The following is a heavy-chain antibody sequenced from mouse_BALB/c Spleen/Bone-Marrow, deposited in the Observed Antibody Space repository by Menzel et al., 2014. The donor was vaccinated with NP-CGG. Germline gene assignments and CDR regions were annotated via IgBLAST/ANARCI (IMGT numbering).Heavy chain of an antibody. Sequence: QVQLQQPGPELVRPGVSVKISCKGSGYTFTDYAMHWVKQSHAKSLEWIGVISTYSGNTNYNQKFKGKATMTVDKSSGTAHMELARLTSGDSAIYYCARGATVVATNFDYWGQGTTLTVSS. D-gene: IGHD1-1*01. CDR1: GYTFTDYA. J-gene: IGHJ2*01. V-gene: IGHV1-67*01. CDR3: ARGATVVATNFDY. CDR2: ISTYSGNT.